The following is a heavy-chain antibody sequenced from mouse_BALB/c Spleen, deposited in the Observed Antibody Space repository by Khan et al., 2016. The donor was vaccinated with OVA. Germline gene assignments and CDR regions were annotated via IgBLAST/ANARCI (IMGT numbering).Heavy chain of an antibody. CDR3: ARPPYFSYVLDN. D-gene: IGHD2-10*01. CDR2: INTYTGEP. Sequence: QEVQSGPEVKKPGETVKISCKASGHTFTKFGMNWVTQAPGKGLKWMGWINTYTGEPTYADDFNGRFAFSLETSASTAYLQINNLKNEDTATYFCARPPYFSYVLDNWGQGTSVTVSS. CDR1: GHTFTKFG. V-gene: IGHV9-3-1*01. J-gene: IGHJ4*01.